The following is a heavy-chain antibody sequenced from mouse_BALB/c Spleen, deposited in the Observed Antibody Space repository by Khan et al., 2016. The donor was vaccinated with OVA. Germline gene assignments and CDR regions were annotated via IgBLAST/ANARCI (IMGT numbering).Heavy chain of an antibody. Sequence: EVQGVESGGGLVKPGGSLKLSCAASGFIFSSFAMSWIRQTPEKRLEWVATISSGGTYTYYSDSVKGRFTISRDNAKNTLYLQMSSLRSEDTAMYYCARQGARDEGFDYWGQGTTLTVSS. CDR3: ARQGARDEGFDY. D-gene: IGHD3-1*01. CDR1: GFIFSSFA. CDR2: ISSGGTYT. V-gene: IGHV5-9-3*01. J-gene: IGHJ2*01.